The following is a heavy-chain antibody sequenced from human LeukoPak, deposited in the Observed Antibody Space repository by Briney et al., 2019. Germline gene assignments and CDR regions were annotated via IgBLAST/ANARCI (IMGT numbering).Heavy chain of an antibody. Sequence: SETLSLTCAVYGGSFSGYYWSWIRQPPGKGLEWIGEINHSGSTNYNPSLKSRVTISVDTSKNQFSLKLSSVTAADTAVYYCARVGRGRSPVDNWGQGSLVTVSS. CDR2: INHSGST. J-gene: IGHJ4*02. CDR3: ARVGRGRSPVDN. V-gene: IGHV4-34*01. CDR1: GGSFSGYY. D-gene: IGHD3-10*01.